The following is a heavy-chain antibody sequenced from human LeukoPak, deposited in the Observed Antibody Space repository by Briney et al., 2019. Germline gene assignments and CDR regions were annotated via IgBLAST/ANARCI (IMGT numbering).Heavy chain of an antibody. J-gene: IGHJ4*02. V-gene: IGHV3-66*01. CDR3: AITHYDSSNYYRDY. D-gene: IGHD3-22*01. CDR1: GFTVSSNY. CDR2: IYSGGST. Sequence: GGSLRLSCAASGFTVSSNYMTWVRQAPGKGLEWVSVIYSGGSTYYADSVKGRFTISRANSKNTLYLQMNSLRAEDTAVYYCAITHYDSSNYYRDYWGQGTLVTVSS.